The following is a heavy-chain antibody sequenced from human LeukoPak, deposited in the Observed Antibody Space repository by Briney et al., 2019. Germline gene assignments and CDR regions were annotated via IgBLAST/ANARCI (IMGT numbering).Heavy chain of an antibody. V-gene: IGHV4-61*02. CDR3: ARVSIWFDP. CDR2: IYTSGST. J-gene: IGHJ5*02. D-gene: IGHD3-3*02. CDR1: GGSISSGSYY. Sequence: PSQTLSLTCTVSGGSISSGSYYWSWIRQPAGKGLEWIGRIYTSGSTNYNPSLKSRVTISVDTSKNQFSLKLSSVTAADTAVYYCARVSIWFDPWGQGTLVTVSS.